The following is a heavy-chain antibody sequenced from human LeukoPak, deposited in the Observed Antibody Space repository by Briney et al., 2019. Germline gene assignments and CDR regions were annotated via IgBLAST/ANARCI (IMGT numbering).Heavy chain of an antibody. J-gene: IGHJ4*02. D-gene: IGHD4-23*01. CDR2: ISAYNGNT. V-gene: IGHV1-18*01. CDR1: GYTFTSYG. CDR3: ARTLDYGGNSAY. Sequence: SVQVSFQASGYTFTSYGISWVRQASGQGLEWMGWISAYNGNTNYAQKLQRRLTMTTDTSTSTAYMALRTLRSDDTAVSSCARTLDYGGNSAYWGQGTLVTVSS.